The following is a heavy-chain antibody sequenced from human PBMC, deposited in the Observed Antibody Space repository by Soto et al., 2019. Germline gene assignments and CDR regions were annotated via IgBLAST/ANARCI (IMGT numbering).Heavy chain of an antibody. CDR2: IIPIFGTA. CDR3: ASREKSSSWYRSLYYFDY. Sequence: QVQLVQSGAEVKKPGSSVKVSCKASGGTFSSYAISWVRQAPGQGLEWMGGIIPIFGTANYAQKFQGRVTISADISTSTAYMELSSLRSEDTAVYYCASREKSSSWYRSLYYFDYWGQGTLVTVSS. V-gene: IGHV1-69*06. J-gene: IGHJ4*02. D-gene: IGHD6-13*01. CDR1: GGTFSSYA.